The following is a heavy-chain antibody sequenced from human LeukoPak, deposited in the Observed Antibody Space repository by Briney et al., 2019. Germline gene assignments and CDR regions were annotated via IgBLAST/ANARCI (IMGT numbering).Heavy chain of an antibody. V-gene: IGHV3-74*01. Sequence: GGSLRLSCAASGFTFSSYWMHWVRQAPGKGLVWVSRINRDGSSTSYADSVKGRFTISRDNAKNTLYLQMNSLRAEDTAVYYCARQRTVPKKERDFDYWGQGTLVTVSS. J-gene: IGHJ4*02. CDR2: INRDGSST. CDR1: GFTFSSYW. CDR3: ARQRTVPKKERDFDY. D-gene: IGHD4-17*01.